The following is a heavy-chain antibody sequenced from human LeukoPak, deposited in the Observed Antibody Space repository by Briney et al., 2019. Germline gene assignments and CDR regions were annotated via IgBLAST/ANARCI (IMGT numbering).Heavy chain of an antibody. J-gene: IGHJ1*01. Sequence: SETLSLTCAAYGGSFSGYYWSWIRQPPGKGLEWIGEINHSGSTNYNPSLKSRVTISVDTSKNQFSLKLSSVTAADTAVYYCARGDCSSTSCYRKGVYFQHWGQGTLVTVSS. CDR3: ARGDCSSTSCYRKGVYFQH. D-gene: IGHD2-2*02. CDR2: INHSGST. CDR1: GGSFSGYY. V-gene: IGHV4-34*01.